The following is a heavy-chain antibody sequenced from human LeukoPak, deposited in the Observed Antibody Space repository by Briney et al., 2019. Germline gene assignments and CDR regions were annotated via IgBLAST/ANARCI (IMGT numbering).Heavy chain of an antibody. CDR2: ISAYNGNT. Sequence: GASVKVSCKASGYTFTSYGISWVRQAPGQGLEWMGWISAYNGNTNYAQKLQGRVTMTTDTSTSTAYMELSSLRSEGTAVYYCASNDYYDSSGYYEDWGQGTLVTVSS. J-gene: IGHJ4*02. V-gene: IGHV1-18*01. CDR3: ASNDYYDSSGYYED. D-gene: IGHD3-22*01. CDR1: GYTFTSYG.